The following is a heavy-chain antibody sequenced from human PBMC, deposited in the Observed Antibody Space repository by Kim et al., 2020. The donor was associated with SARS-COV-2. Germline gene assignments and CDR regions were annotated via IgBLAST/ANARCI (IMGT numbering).Heavy chain of an antibody. CDR2: IIPVLDTA. CDR3: ARDKGDYFSSSKGLCFEF. CDR1: GGTFSNYA. Sequence: SVKVSCKASGGTFSNYAMSWVRQAPGHGLEWMGGIIPVLDTATYAQKFQGRVTITADEATSTVYMELTSLRFEDTAVYFCARDKGDYFSSSKGLCFEFWGQGTVVTVSS. J-gene: IGHJ4*02. D-gene: IGHD6-6*01. V-gene: IGHV1-69*13.